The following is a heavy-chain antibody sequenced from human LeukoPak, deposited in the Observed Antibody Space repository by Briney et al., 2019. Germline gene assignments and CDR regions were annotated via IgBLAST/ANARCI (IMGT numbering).Heavy chain of an antibody. J-gene: IGHJ4*02. D-gene: IGHD3-22*01. CDR3: ARDAHYYDSSGYYGSGFDY. CDR2: ITNDGSST. CDR1: GLTFSSHW. V-gene: IGHV3-74*01. Sequence: TGGSLRLSCAASGLTFSSHWMHWVRQAPGKGLVWVSRITNDGSSTTYADSVKGRFTISRDNAKNMLYLQVNSLRAEDTAVYYCARDAHYYDSSGYYGSGFDYWGQGTLVTVSS.